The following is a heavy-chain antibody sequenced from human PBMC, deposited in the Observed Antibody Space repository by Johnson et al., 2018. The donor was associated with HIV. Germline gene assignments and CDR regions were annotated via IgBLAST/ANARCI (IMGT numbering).Heavy chain of an antibody. CDR1: GFTFDDYA. CDR2: ISWNSGSI. D-gene: IGHD3-22*01. Sequence: LVESGGGLVQPGRSLRLSCAASGFTFDDYAMHWVRQAPGKGLEWVSGISWNSGSIGYADSVKGRFTISSDNAKNSLYLQMNSLRAEDTALYYCAKDHDYYDSSGSILGAFDIWGQGTMVTVSA. J-gene: IGHJ3*02. CDR3: AKDHDYYDSSGSILGAFDI. V-gene: IGHV3-9*01.